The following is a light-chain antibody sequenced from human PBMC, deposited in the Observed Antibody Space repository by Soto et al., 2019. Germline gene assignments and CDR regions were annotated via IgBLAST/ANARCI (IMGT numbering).Light chain of an antibody. J-gene: IGLJ1*01. V-gene: IGLV2-18*01. CDR3: SLYTSENTYV. CDR1: SSDIGGYNS. CDR2: EAR. Sequence: QSALTQSPSASGSPGQSVTISCTGTSSDIGGYNSVSWYQQHPGTAPKLIIYEARNRPSGVPDRFSGSKSGNTASLTISGLQAADEADYYCSLYTSENTYVFGTGTKSPS.